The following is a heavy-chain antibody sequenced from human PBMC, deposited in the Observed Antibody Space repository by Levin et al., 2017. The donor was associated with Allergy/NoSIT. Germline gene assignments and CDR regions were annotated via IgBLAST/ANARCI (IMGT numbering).Heavy chain of an antibody. CDR3: ARLIQSGGDYAEPFFDP. Sequence: SQTLSLTCTVSGGSISSSSYYWGWIRQPPGKGLEWIGSIYYSGSTYYNPSLKSRVTISVDTSKNQFSLKLSSVTAADTAVYYCARLIQSGGDYAEPFFDPWGQGTLVTVSS. CDR2: IYYSGST. CDR1: GGSISSSSYY. V-gene: IGHV4-39*01. J-gene: IGHJ5*02. D-gene: IGHD4-17*01.